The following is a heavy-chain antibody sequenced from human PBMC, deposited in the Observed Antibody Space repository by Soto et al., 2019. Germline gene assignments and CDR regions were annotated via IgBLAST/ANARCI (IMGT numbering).Heavy chain of an antibody. CDR3: ARTGYSSGWYKAAFDI. V-gene: IGHV4-34*01. CDR2: INHSGST. J-gene: IGHJ3*02. CDR1: GGSFSGYY. D-gene: IGHD6-19*01. Sequence: QVQLQQWGAGLLKPSETLSLTCAVYGGSFSGYYWSWIRQPPGKGLEWIGEINHSGSTNHNPSLKSRVTISVDTSKNQLAVRLGSVTAADTAVYYCARTGYSSGWYKAAFDIWGQGTMVTVSS.